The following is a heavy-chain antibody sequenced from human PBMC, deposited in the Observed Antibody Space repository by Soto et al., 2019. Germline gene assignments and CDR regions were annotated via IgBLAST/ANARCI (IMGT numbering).Heavy chain of an antibody. D-gene: IGHD5-18*01. Sequence: PSETLSLTCTVSGGSISSYYWTWIRQPPGKGLEWIGYVYNSGSTNYNPSLKSRVTISIDTSKNQFSLNLSSVTAADTAVYYCARTIDTTMSYFDYWGQGTLVTVSS. CDR1: GGSISSYY. CDR2: VYNSGST. CDR3: ARTIDTTMSYFDY. V-gene: IGHV4-59*01. J-gene: IGHJ4*02.